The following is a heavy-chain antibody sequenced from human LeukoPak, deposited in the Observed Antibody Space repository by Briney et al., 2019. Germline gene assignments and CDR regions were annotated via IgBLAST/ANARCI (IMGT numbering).Heavy chain of an antibody. CDR1: GGTFRSYA. Sequence: SVKVSCKASGGTFRSYAISWVRQAPGQGREWMGGIIPIFGTANYAQKFQGRVTITTDESTSTAYMELSSLRSEDTAVYYCATSTFKLRFLEWLPSYFDYWGQGTLVTVSS. J-gene: IGHJ4*02. V-gene: IGHV1-69*05. CDR3: ATSTFKLRFLEWLPSYFDY. CDR2: IIPIFGTA. D-gene: IGHD3-3*01.